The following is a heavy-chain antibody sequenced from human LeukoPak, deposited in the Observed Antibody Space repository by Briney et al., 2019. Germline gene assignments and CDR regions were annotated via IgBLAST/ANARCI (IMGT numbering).Heavy chain of an antibody. J-gene: IGHJ4*02. Sequence: SETLSLTCTVSGGSISSSSYYWGWIRQPPGKGLEWIGSIYYSGSTYYNPSLKSRVTISVDRSKNQFSLKLSSVTAADTAVYYCARERGPDYGDTPIFDYWGQGTLVTVSS. CDR1: GGSISSSSYY. CDR3: ARERGPDYGDTPIFDY. D-gene: IGHD4-17*01. V-gene: IGHV4-39*07. CDR2: IYYSGST.